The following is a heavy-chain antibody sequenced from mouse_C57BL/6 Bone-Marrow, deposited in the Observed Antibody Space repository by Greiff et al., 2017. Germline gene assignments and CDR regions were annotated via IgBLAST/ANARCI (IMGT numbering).Heavy chain of an antibody. CDR3: ARYDYDGYAMDD. D-gene: IGHD2-4*01. J-gene: IGHJ4*01. Sequence: EVQRVESGGGLVQPGGSLKLSCAASGFTFSDYGMAWVRQAPRKGPEWVAFISNVAYSIYYADTVTGRFTISGENAKNTLYLEMSSLRSEDTAVYYCARYDYDGYAMDDWGQGTSVTVSS. CDR2: ISNVAYSI. CDR1: GFTFSDYG. V-gene: IGHV5-15*01.